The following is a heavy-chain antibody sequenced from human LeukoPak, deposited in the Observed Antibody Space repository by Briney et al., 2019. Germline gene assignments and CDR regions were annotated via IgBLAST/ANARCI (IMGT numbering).Heavy chain of an antibody. Sequence: PSETLSLTCTVSGGSISSSIYYWGWIRQPPGKGLEWIGSIYYSGSTYYNPSLKSRVTISVDTSKNQFSLKLSSVTAADTAVYYCARHGYCSGGSCYSSYYYGMDVWGQGTTVTVSS. V-gene: IGHV4-39*01. CDR1: GGSISSSIYY. CDR3: ARHGYCSGGSCYSSYYYGMDV. D-gene: IGHD2-15*01. CDR2: IYYSGST. J-gene: IGHJ6*02.